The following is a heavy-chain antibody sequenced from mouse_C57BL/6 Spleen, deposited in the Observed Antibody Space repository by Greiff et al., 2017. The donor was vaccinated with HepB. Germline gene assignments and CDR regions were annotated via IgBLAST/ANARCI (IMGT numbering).Heavy chain of an antibody. CDR1: GYTFTSYW. D-gene: IGHD1-1*01. CDR3: ARETVATED. Sequence: QVQLKESGAELVKPGASVKLSCKASGYTFTSYWMHWVKQRPGQGLEWIGMIHPNSGSTNYNEKFKSKATLTVDKSSSTAYMQLSSLTSEDSAVYYCARETVATEDWGQGTTLTVSS. J-gene: IGHJ2*01. CDR2: IHPNSGST. V-gene: IGHV1-64*01.